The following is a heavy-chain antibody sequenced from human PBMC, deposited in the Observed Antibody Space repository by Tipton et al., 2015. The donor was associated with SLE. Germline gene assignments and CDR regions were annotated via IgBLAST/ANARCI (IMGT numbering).Heavy chain of an antibody. CDR2: IYYSGST. CDR3: ARDGEQLGFFDY. D-gene: IGHD6-6*01. J-gene: IGHJ4*02. CDR1: GGSISSGGYY. V-gene: IGHV4-61*08. Sequence: TLSLTCTVSGGSISSGGYYWSWIRQHPGKGLEWIGYIYYSGSTNYNPSLKSRVTISVDTSKSQFSLKLSSVTAADTAVYYCARDGEQLGFFDYWGQGTLVTVSS.